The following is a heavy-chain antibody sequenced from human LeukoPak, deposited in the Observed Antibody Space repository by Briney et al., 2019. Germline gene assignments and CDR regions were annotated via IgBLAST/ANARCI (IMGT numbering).Heavy chain of an antibody. CDR2: INPNSGGT. CDR1: GYTFTGYY. CDR3: ARGRDGYNFPYFDY. Sequence: SVKVSCKASGYTFTGYYMHWVRQAPGQGLEWMGWINPNSGGTNYAQKFQGRVTMTRDTSISTAYMELSRLRSDDTAVYYCARGRDGYNFPYFDYWGQGTLVTVSS. V-gene: IGHV1-2*02. D-gene: IGHD5-24*01. J-gene: IGHJ4*02.